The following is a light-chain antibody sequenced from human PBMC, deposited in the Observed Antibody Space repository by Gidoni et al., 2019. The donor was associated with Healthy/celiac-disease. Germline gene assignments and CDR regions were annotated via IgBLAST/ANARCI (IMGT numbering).Light chain of an antibody. Sequence: EIQVTQSPSTLSASVRDRVTITCRASKSISSWLAWYQQKPGKAPKLLIYKASSLESGVPSRFSGSGSGTEFTLTISSLQPDDFATYYCQQYNSYPLTFGGGTKVEIK. CDR2: KAS. CDR3: QQYNSYPLT. CDR1: KSISSW. J-gene: IGKJ4*01. V-gene: IGKV1-5*03.